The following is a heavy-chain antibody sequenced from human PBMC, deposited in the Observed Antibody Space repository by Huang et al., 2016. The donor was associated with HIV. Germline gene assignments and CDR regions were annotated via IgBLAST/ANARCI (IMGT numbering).Heavy chain of an antibody. J-gene: IGHJ4*02. CDR1: KFTFSDFA. V-gene: IGHV3-30*18. CDR2: ISYDGSFK. Sequence: QVQLVESGGGVVQPGRSLRLSCVASKFTFSDFAMHGVRQGPGKGVEGVAVISYDGSFKDYADSVKGRFTISRDNSKKILYLQMNSLRPEDTAVYYCAKEFDILTGYYPSGSDYWGQGTLVTVSS. CDR3: AKEFDILTGYYPSGSDY. D-gene: IGHD3-9*01.